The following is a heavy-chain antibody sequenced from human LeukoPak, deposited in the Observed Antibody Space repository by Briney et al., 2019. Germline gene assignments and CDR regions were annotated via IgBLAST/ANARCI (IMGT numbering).Heavy chain of an antibody. CDR3: ARGEPAYYYYYGMDV. D-gene: IGHD1-14*01. CDR1: GGSISSYY. V-gene: IGHV4-59*01. J-gene: IGHJ6*02. CDR2: IYYSGST. Sequence: SETLSLTCTVSGGSISSYYWSWIRQPPGEGLEWIGYIYYSGSTNYNPSLKSRVTISVDTSKNQFSLKLSSVTAADTAVYYCARGEPAYYYYYGMDVWGQGTTVTVSS.